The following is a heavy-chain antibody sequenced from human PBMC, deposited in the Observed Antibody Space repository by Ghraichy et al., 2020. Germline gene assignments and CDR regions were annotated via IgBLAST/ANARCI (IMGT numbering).Heavy chain of an antibody. J-gene: IGHJ3*02. D-gene: IGHD5-18*01. CDR2: IYYSGST. CDR1: GGSISSYY. CDR3: ARDPKGYLDAFDT. V-gene: IGHV4-59*01. Sequence: SETLSLTCSVSGGSISSYYWSWIRQPPGKGLEWIGYIYYSGSTNYNPSLKSRVSISVDTSKNQLSLKLSSVTAADTAVYYCARDPKGYLDAFDTCGQGTMVTVSS.